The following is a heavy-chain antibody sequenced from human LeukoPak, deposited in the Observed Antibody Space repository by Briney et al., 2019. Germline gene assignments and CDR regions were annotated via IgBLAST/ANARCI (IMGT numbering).Heavy chain of an antibody. J-gene: IGHJ4*02. V-gene: IGHV4-59*01. CDR2: IYYSGST. D-gene: IGHD3-10*01. Sequence: SETLSLTCTVSGGSISSYYWSWIRQPPGKGLEWTGYIYYSGSTNYNPSLKSRVTISVDTSRNQFSLKLSSVTAADTAVYYCARGRLGGSGSYYNVLDYWGQGTLVTVSS. CDR1: GGSISSYY. CDR3: ARGRLGGSGSYYNVLDY.